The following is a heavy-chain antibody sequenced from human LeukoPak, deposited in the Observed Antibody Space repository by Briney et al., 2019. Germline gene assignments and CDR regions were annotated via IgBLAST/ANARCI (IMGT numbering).Heavy chain of an antibody. CDR3: ACQTNNAFDI. V-gene: IGHV4-59*08. CDR1: GGSISSYY. CDR2: IYYSGST. Sequence: SETLSLTCTVSGGSISSYYWSWIRQPPGKGLGWIGYIYYSGSTNYNPSLKSRVTISVDTSKNQFSLKLSSVTAADTAVYYCACQTNNAFDIWGQGTMVTVSS. J-gene: IGHJ3*02.